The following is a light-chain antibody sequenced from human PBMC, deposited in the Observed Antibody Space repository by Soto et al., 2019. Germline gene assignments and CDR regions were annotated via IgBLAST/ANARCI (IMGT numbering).Light chain of an antibody. CDR1: QSVLYSSNNKNY. CDR3: QQYYSTPPIT. J-gene: IGKJ5*01. CDR2: WAS. Sequence: DIVMTQSPDSLAGSLGERATINCKSSQSVLYSSNNKNYLAWYQQKPGQPPKLLIYWASTRESGVPDRFSGSGSGTDFTLTISSLQAEDVAVYDCQQYYSTPPITFGQGTRLEIK. V-gene: IGKV4-1*01.